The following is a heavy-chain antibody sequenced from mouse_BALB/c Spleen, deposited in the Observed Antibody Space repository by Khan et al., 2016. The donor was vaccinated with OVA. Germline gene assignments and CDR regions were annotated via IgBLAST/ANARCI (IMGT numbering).Heavy chain of an antibody. CDR1: GFTFSTYG. CDR3: ASHLTGAFAY. D-gene: IGHD4-1*01. V-gene: IGHV5-6*01. Sequence: EVMLVESGGDLVKPGGSLRLSCAASGFTFSTYGMSWVRQFPDKRLEWVATINSDGYYTYYPDTVKGRFTFSRNNAENTLYLQMSSLKSEDTAIYYCASHLTGAFAYWGQGTLVTVST. CDR2: INSDGYYT. J-gene: IGHJ3*01.